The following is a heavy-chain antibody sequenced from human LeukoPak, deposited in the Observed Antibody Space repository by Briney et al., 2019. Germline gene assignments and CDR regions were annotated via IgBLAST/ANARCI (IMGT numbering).Heavy chain of an antibody. V-gene: IGHV3-23*01. J-gene: IGHJ4*02. Sequence: GRSLRLSCAASGFTFSNYGMYWVRQAPGKGLEWVSAISGSGGSTCYADSVKGRFTISRDNSKNTLYLQMNSLRAEDTAVYYCAKESSYYYDSSGYPTYFDYWGQGTLVTVSS. CDR3: AKESSYYYDSSGYPTYFDY. D-gene: IGHD3-22*01. CDR1: GFTFSNYG. CDR2: ISGSGGST.